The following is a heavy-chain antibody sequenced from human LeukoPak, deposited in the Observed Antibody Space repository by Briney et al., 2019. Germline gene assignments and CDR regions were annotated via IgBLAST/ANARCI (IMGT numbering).Heavy chain of an antibody. Sequence: GGSLRLSCAASGFTVSSNYMSWVRQAPGKGLEWVSVIYSGGSTYYADSVKGRFTISRDNSKNTLYLQMNSLRAEDTAVYYCARLVDTAMVQYYFYYWGQGTLVTVSS. D-gene: IGHD5-18*01. J-gene: IGHJ4*02. CDR2: IYSGGST. CDR1: GFTVSSNY. CDR3: ARLVDTAMVQYYFYY. V-gene: IGHV3-53*01.